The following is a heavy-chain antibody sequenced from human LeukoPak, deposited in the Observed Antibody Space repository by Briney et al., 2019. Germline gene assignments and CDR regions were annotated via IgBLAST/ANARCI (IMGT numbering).Heavy chain of an antibody. CDR2: TYNRGNT. J-gene: IGHJ3*02. Sequence: PSETLSLTCTVSGDSVNSATFYWAWIRQSPGKGLELIGYTYNRGNTYYNPSLNSRVTISEDTSKNQFSLKLRSVTAADSAVYYCARDFWAATGAFEIWGQGASVTVSS. V-gene: IGHV4-61*01. CDR3: ARDFWAATGAFEI. D-gene: IGHD3/OR15-3a*01. CDR1: GDSVNSATFY.